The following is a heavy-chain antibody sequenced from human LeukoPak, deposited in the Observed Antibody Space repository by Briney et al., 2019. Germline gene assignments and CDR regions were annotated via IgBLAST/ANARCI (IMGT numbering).Heavy chain of an antibody. CDR3: AKAYLYDSSGYPPAIDY. CDR1: GFTFSSYA. CDR2: VSGSGANT. J-gene: IGHJ4*02. Sequence: PGGSLRLSCAASGFTFSSYAMSWVRQAPGKGLEWVSAVSGSGANTYYTDSVKDRFTISRDNSKNTLYLQMDSLRAGDTALYYCAKAYLYDSSGYPPAIDYWGQGTLVTVSS. D-gene: IGHD3-22*01. V-gene: IGHV3-23*01.